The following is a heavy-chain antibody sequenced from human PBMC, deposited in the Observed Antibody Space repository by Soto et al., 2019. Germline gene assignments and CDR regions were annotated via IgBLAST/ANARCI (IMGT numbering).Heavy chain of an antibody. D-gene: IGHD2-15*01. Sequence: QVQLVQSGAEVKKPGASVKVSCKASGYTFTSYAMHWGRQAPGQRLEWMGWINAGNGHTKYSQKFQGRVTITRDTSASTTYMEMSSLRSEETAVYYCARGYCRGGSCYSFDYWGQGTLVTVSS. CDR3: ARGYCRGGSCYSFDY. V-gene: IGHV1-3*01. CDR2: INAGNGHT. CDR1: GYTFTSYA. J-gene: IGHJ4*02.